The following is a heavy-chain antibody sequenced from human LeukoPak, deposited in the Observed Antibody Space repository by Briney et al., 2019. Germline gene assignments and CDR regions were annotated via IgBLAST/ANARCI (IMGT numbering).Heavy chain of an antibody. CDR1: GYSISSGYY. J-gene: IGHJ4*02. CDR3: ARDRGSSWYFDY. Sequence: PSETLSLTCTVSGYSISSGYYWGWIRQPPGKGLEWIGSIYHSGSTYYNPSLKSRVTISVDTSKNQFSLKLSSVTAADTAVYYCARDRGSSWYFDYWGQGTLVTASS. CDR2: IYHSGST. V-gene: IGHV4-38-2*02. D-gene: IGHD6-13*01.